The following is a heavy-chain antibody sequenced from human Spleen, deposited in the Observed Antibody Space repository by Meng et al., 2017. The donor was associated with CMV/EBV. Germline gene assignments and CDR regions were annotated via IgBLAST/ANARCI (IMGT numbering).Heavy chain of an antibody. D-gene: IGHD6-13*01. CDR3: ARETAAVSYNWFDP. Sequence: QVRVAQSVQGLVKPSETISLTCTVSGGSIRISSYYWSWIRPDAGEVLEWLGRIYTSGSTNYNPSLKSRVTMSVDTSKNQFSLKLSSVSAADTAVYYCARETAAVSYNWFDPWGQGTLVTVSS. V-gene: IGHV4-61*02. CDR2: IYTSGST. CDR1: GGSIRISSYY. J-gene: IGHJ5*02.